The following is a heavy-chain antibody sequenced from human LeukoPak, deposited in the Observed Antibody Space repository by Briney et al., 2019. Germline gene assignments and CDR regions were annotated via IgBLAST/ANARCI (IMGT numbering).Heavy chain of an antibody. J-gene: IGHJ4*02. Sequence: GGSLRLSCAASGFTLSSYAMSWVRHAPGKGLEWVSAISGSGGSTYYADSVKGRFTISRDNSKNTLYLQMNSLRAEDTAVYYCAKDEDIVVVPAAIIDYWGQGTLVTVSS. V-gene: IGHV3-23*01. CDR1: GFTLSSYA. D-gene: IGHD2-2*01. CDR2: ISGSGGST. CDR3: AKDEDIVVVPAAIIDY.